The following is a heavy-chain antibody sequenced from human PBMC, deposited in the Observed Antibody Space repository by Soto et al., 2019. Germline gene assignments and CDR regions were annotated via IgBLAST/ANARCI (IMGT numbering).Heavy chain of an antibody. CDR3: AKGDRARRVLIWFGELADY. D-gene: IGHD3-10*01. J-gene: IGHJ4*02. Sequence: PGGSLRLSCAASGFTFSSYAMSWVRQAPGKGLEWVSAISGSGGSTYYADSVKGRFTISRDNSKNTLYLQMNSLSAEDTAVYYCAKGDRARRVLIWFGELADYWGQGTLVTVSS. CDR1: GFTFSSYA. V-gene: IGHV3-23*01. CDR2: ISGSGGST.